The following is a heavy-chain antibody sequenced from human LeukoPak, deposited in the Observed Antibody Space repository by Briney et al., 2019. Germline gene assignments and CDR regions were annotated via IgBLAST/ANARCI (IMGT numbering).Heavy chain of an antibody. CDR3: ARDRGGIFDI. CDR1: GFTFSSYA. D-gene: IGHD3-10*01. Sequence: GRSLRLSCAASGFTFSSYAMHWVRQAPGKGLEWVAVISYDGNNKYYADSVKGRFTISRDNSKNTLYLQMNSLRAEDTAVYYCARDRGGIFDIWGQGTMVTVSS. V-gene: IGHV3-30-3*01. CDR2: ISYDGNNK. J-gene: IGHJ3*02.